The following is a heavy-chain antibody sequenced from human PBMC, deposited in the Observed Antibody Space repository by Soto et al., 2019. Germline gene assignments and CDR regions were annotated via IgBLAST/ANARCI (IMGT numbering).Heavy chain of an antibody. D-gene: IGHD3-9*01. CDR1: GFTFSSYS. Sequence: VGSLRLSCAASGFTFSSYSMIWVRQAPGKGLEWVSSISGSSSYVYYVDSVKGRFTISRDNAKISLYLQMNSLRVDDTAIYYCARGSDDLTGYFTPTLAYWGQGT. J-gene: IGHJ4*02. CDR2: ISGSSSYV. V-gene: IGHV3-21*01. CDR3: ARGSDDLTGYFTPTLAY.